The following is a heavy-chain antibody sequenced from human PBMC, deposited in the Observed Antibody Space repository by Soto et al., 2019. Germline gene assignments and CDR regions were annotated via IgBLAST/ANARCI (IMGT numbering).Heavy chain of an antibody. CDR3: ARGLPHFSSFDS. CDR2: VSSDGSST. V-gene: IGHV3-74*01. Sequence: EVQLVESGGGLVQPGESLRLSCAASGFTFSSYWMHWIRQAPGKGLVWVARVSSDGSSTVYANSVTGRLTISIDNAKNTLYLQMNSLGDEDTAVYYCARGLPHFSSFDSWGQGTLVTVSS. D-gene: IGHD5-12*01. J-gene: IGHJ4*02. CDR1: GFTFSSYW.